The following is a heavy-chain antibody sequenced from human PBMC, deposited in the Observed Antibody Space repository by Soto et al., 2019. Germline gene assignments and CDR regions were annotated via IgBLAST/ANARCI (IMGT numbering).Heavy chain of an antibody. J-gene: IGHJ6*02. D-gene: IGHD2-2*01. CDR1: GGTFSSYA. CDR3: ARSQGSSTSLEICYYYYYGMDV. Sequence: SVKVSCKASGGTFSSYAISWVRQAPGQGLEWMGGIIPIFGTANYAQKFQGRVTITADESTSTAYMELSSLRSEDTAVYYCARSQGSSTSLEICYYYYYGMDVWGQGTTVTVSS. CDR2: IIPIFGTA. V-gene: IGHV1-69*13.